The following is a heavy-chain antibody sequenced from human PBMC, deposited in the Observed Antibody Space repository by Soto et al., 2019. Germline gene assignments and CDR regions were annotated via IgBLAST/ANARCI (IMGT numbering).Heavy chain of an antibody. CDR3: AREENWRGGTWYSEYVHH. CDR1: GYIFTAYS. V-gene: IGHV1-46*01. D-gene: IGHD2-15*01. CDR2: VNPSGGSA. J-gene: IGHJ1*01. Sequence: QVQLVQSGAEVKKPGASVKVSCKTSGYIFTAYSMHWVRQAPGQGLEWMGVVNPSGGSAHYAQRFEGRVTLTRDTSTSTFDIELSSLRSEDTDGYYCAREENWRGGTWYSEYVHHWGQGTLVTDSS.